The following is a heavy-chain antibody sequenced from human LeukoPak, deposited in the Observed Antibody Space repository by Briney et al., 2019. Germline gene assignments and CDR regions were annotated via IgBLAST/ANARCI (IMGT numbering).Heavy chain of an antibody. Sequence: SETLSLTCTVSGGSISSSSYYWGWIRQPPGKGLEWIGSIYYSGSTYYNPSLKSRVTISVDTSKNQFSLKLSSVTAADTAVYYCARPGVPAAIPWLDPWGQRTLVTVSS. D-gene: IGHD2-2*02. CDR1: GGSISSSSYY. CDR2: IYYSGST. V-gene: IGHV4-39*01. CDR3: ARPGVPAAIPWLDP. J-gene: IGHJ5*02.